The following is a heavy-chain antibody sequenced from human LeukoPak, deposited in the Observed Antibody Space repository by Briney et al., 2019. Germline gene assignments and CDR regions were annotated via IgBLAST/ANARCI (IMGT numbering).Heavy chain of an antibody. CDR3: ARESGSVTSEVDFDY. D-gene: IGHD4-17*01. Sequence: GGSLRLSCAASGFAASGFTFSTFGMHWVRQAPGKGLEWVATIRQDGSQKYYVDSVKGRFTISRDNAKNSLYLQMNSLRAEDTAVYYCARESGSVTSEVDFDYWGQGTLVTVSS. CDR1: GFAASGFTFSTFG. J-gene: IGHJ4*02. CDR2: IRQDGSQK. V-gene: IGHV3-7*01.